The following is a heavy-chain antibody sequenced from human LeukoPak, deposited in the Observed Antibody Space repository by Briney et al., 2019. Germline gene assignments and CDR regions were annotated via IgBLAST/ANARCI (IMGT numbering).Heavy chain of an antibody. J-gene: IGHJ4*02. CDR1: GLTFNSHS. V-gene: IGHV3-23*01. CDR2: VSTNGDVT. CDR3: AKLSLSGRSQSADY. Sequence: GGSLRLSCVASGLTFNSHSMSWVRQAPGMGLEWVSVVSTNGDVTFYADSVKGRFTISRDNSKNTLFLQMNSLRAEDTAVYYCAKLSLSGRSQSADYWGQGTLVTASS. D-gene: IGHD3-10*01.